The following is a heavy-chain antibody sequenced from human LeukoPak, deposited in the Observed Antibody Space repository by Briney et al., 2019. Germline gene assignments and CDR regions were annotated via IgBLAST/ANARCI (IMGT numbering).Heavy chain of an antibody. V-gene: IGHV3-48*03. CDR2: ISSSGSTI. D-gene: IGHD6-6*01. Sequence: PGGSRRLSCAASGFTFSSYEMNWVRQAPGKGLEWVSYISSSGSTIYYADSVKGRFTISRDNAKNSLYLQMNSLRAEDTAVYYCARCAYSSSYYFDYWGQGSLVTVSS. J-gene: IGHJ4*02. CDR1: GFTFSSYE. CDR3: ARCAYSSSYYFDY.